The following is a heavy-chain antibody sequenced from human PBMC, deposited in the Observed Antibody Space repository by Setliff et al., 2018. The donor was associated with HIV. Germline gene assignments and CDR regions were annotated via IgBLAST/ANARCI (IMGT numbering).Heavy chain of an antibody. D-gene: IGHD6-19*01. V-gene: IGHV3-11*04. J-gene: IGHJ3*02. CDR2: ISSSGSTI. CDR1: GFTFSDYY. CDR3: AREMDEYSSGWDYNGGNAFDI. Sequence: PGRSLRLSCEASGFTFSDYYMGWIRQAPGKGLECVSYISSSGSTIYYAGSVKGRFTISRDNAKNSLYLQMNSLRAEDTAVYYCAREMDEYSSGWDYNGGNAFDIWGQGTMVTVSS.